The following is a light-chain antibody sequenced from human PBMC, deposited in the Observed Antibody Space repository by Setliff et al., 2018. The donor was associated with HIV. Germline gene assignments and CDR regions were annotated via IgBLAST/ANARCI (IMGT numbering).Light chain of an antibody. CDR1: TGAVTSGHY. Sequence: QAVVTQEPSLTVSPGGTVTLTCGSSTGAVTSGHYPHWFQQKPGQAPRTLICDTTNQLSWTPARFSGSLLGDKAALTLSGAQPEDEADYYCFLSFNGPWVFGGGTKVTVL. J-gene: IGLJ3*02. CDR3: FLSFNGPWV. CDR2: DTT. V-gene: IGLV7-46*01.